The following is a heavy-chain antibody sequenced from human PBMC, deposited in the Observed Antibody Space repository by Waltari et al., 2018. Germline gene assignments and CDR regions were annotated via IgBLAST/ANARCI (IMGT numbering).Heavy chain of an antibody. V-gene: IGHV4-38-2*01. Sequence: QVQLQESGPGLVKPSETLSLTCVVSGDSIRSGYYWAWIRQSPGKGLEWIGSFYHSGNTYYNPSLERRITISVDTSKNQFSLKLSSVTAADTAVYFCARQGSGGWYGDQNFQYWGQGTLVNVSS. D-gene: IGHD6-19*01. J-gene: IGHJ1*01. CDR2: FYHSGNT. CDR3: ARQGSGGWYGDQNFQY. CDR1: GDSIRSGYY.